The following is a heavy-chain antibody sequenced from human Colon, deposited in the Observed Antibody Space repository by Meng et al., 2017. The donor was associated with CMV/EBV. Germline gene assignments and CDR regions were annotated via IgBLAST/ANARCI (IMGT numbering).Heavy chain of an antibody. Sequence: WGSLRLSCEASGFIFKNYIMHWVRQAPGKGLEWVSSISVDSTNKQYADSVKGRFTIFRGSANSTLYLQIDGLTVEDTGVYYCARAPSFLGGVPRYFDLWGRGTLVTVSS. CDR2: ISVDSTNK. CDR1: GFIFKNYI. D-gene: IGHD3-16*01. V-gene: IGHV3-21*06. J-gene: IGHJ2*01. CDR3: ARAPSFLGGVPRYFDL.